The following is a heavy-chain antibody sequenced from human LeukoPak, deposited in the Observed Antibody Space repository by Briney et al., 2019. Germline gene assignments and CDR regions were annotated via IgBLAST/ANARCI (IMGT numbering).Heavy chain of an antibody. D-gene: IGHD4-17*01. Sequence: SETLSLTCTVSGGSISSGSYYWSWIRQPTGKGLEWIGRIYTSGSTNYNPSLKSRVTISVDTSKNQFSLKLSSVTAADTAVYYCARDRVTVTTPDAFDIWGQGTMVTVSS. J-gene: IGHJ3*02. CDR3: ARDRVTVTTPDAFDI. CDR2: IYTSGST. CDR1: GGSISSGSYY. V-gene: IGHV4-61*02.